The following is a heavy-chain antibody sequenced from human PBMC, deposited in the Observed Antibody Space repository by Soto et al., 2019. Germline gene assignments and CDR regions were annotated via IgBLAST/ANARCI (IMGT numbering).Heavy chain of an antibody. D-gene: IGHD3-22*01. CDR2: ISSSSSYI. J-gene: IGHJ4*02. CDR1: GFTFSSYS. Sequence: EVQLVASGGGLVKPGGSLRLSCAASGFTFSSYSMNWVRQAPGKGLEWVSSISSSSSYIYYADSVKGRFTISRDNAKNSLYLQMNSLRAEDTAVYYCARPDSSGYYSPLDYWGQGTLVTVSS. V-gene: IGHV3-21*01. CDR3: ARPDSSGYYSPLDY.